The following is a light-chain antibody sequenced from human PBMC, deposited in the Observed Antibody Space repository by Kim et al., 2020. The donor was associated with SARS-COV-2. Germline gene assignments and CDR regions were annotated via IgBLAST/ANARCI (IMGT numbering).Light chain of an antibody. Sequence: QSALTQPPSASWSPGQSVTISCTGTSSDVGGYNYVSWYQQHPGKAPKLMIYEVSKRPSGVPDRFSGSKSDNTASLTVSGLQAGDEADYYCCSYSVTNTLVFGGGTKLTVL. CDR2: EVS. CDR1: SSDVGGYNY. J-gene: IGLJ3*02. CDR3: CSYSVTNTLV. V-gene: IGLV2-8*01.